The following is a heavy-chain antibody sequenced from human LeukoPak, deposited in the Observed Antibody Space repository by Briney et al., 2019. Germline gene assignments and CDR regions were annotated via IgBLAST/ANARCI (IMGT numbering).Heavy chain of an antibody. CDR2: IYPGDSDT. CDR1: GYTFTSYW. J-gene: IGHJ4*02. CDR3: ARQRAEEVAAAGTRGGVVFDY. Sequence: GESLKISCKGSGYTFTSYWIGWVRQMPGKGLEWMGIIYPGDSDTRYSPSFQGQVTISADKSISTAYLQWSSLKASDTAMYYCARQRAEEVAAAGTRGGVVFDYWGQGTLVTVSS. V-gene: IGHV5-51*01. D-gene: IGHD6-13*01.